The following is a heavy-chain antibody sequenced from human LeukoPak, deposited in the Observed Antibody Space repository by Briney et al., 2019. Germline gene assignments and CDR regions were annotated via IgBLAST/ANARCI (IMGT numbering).Heavy chain of an antibody. CDR2: ITSGSTL. V-gene: IGHV3-48*03. Sequence: PGGSLRLSCAASGFTFSGYEMNWVRQAPGKGLEWVSYITSGSTLYYADSVKGRFTISRDNAKNSLYLQMNSLRAEDTAVYYCARADDYGDYGDYFDYWGQGTLVTVSS. J-gene: IGHJ4*02. CDR3: ARADDYGDYGDYFDY. CDR1: GFTFSGYE. D-gene: IGHD4-17*01.